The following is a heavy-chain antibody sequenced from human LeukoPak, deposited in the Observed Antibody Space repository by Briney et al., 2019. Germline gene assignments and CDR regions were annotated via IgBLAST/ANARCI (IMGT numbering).Heavy chain of an antibody. CDR2: IYHSGST. CDR1: GGSISSSNW. CDR3: ARAVEMATIRSFDY. D-gene: IGHD5-24*01. V-gene: IGHV4-4*02. Sequence: PSGTLSLTCAVSGGSISSSNWWSWVRQPPGKGLEWIGEIYHSGSTNYNPSLKSRVTISVDKSKNQFSLKLSSVTAADTAVYYCARAVEMATIRSFDYWGQGTLVTVSS. J-gene: IGHJ4*02.